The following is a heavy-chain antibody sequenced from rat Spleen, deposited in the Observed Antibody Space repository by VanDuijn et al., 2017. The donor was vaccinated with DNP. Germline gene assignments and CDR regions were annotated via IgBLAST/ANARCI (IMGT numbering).Heavy chain of an antibody. CDR2: IWAGGST. CDR1: GFSLTSNG. Sequence: QVQLEESGPGLMQPSETLSLTCSVSGFSLTSNGVGWVQQPLGKGLVWMGTIWAGGSTNYNSAVQSRLSISRDTSKSQVFLKMNSLQXEDTGTYYCXXHRDYYDGHFRFFXXWGQGVMVTLSS. V-gene: IGHV2-72*01. J-gene: IGHJ2*01. CDR3: XXHRDYYDGHFRFFXX. D-gene: IGHD1-12*03.